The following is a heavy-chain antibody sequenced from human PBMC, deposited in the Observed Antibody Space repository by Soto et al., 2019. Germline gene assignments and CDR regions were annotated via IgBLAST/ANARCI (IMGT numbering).Heavy chain of an antibody. CDR2: IYHNERT. V-gene: IGHV4-4*02. CDR3: GRTKDYFYGVDV. Sequence: QVQLQESGPGLVKPSGTLSLTGAVSGVSISSSQWWSWVRQPPGKGLEWIGEIYHNERTNYNPSLKSRLTMSLDRSKNQVSLRLSSVTAADTATYYCGRTKDYFYGVDVWGQGTTVTVSS. CDR1: GVSISSSQW. J-gene: IGHJ6*02.